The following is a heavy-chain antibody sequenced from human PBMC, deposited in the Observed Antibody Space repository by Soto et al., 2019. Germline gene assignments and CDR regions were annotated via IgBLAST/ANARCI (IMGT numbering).Heavy chain of an antibody. J-gene: IGHJ4*02. Sequence: SETLSLTCTVSGGSISSGGYYWSWIRQHPGKGLEWIGYIYYSGSTYYNPSLKSRVTISVDTSKNQFSLKLSSVTAADTAVYYCARAVGSWIAAAAYYFDYWGQGTLVTVSS. CDR2: IYYSGST. V-gene: IGHV4-31*03. CDR3: ARAVGSWIAAAAYYFDY. D-gene: IGHD6-13*01. CDR1: GGSISSGGYY.